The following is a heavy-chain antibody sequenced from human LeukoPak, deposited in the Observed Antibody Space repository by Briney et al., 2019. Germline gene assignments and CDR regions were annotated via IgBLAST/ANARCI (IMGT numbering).Heavy chain of an antibody. CDR1: GFTVSSTY. CDR2: IFTTGTT. V-gene: IGHV3-53*01. CDR3: AGDRRTSGWYAS. D-gene: IGHD1-26*01. J-gene: IGHJ5*01. Sequence: GGSLRLSCVLSGFTVSSTYISWFRQTPWKGLEWVSVIFTTGTTYYADSVKGRFTLSRDNFENTVHLQMSSLTAEDTAVYYCAGDRRTSGWYASWGQGTLVTVSS.